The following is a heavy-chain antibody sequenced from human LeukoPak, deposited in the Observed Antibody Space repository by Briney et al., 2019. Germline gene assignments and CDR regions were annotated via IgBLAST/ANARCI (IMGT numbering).Heavy chain of an antibody. Sequence: GGSLRLSCAASGFTFSSYAMSWVRQAPGKGLEWVSAISGSGGSTYYADSAKGRFTISRDNSKNTLYLQMNSLRAEDTAVYYCAKCLHSSSSCGAFDIWGQGTMVTVSS. D-gene: IGHD6-6*01. V-gene: IGHV3-23*01. J-gene: IGHJ3*02. CDR1: GFTFSSYA. CDR3: AKCLHSSSSCGAFDI. CDR2: ISGSGGST.